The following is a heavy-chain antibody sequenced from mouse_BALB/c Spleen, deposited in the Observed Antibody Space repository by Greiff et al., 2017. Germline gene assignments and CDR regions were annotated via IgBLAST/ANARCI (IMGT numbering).Heavy chain of an antibody. J-gene: IGHJ4*01. Sequence: EVKLMESGPGLVKPSQSLSLTCSVTGYSITSGYYWNWIRQFPGNKLEWMGYISYDGSNNYNPSLKNRISITRDTSKNQFFLKLNSVTTEDTATYYCAREGDDLYYAMDYWGQGTSVTVSS. CDR2: ISYDGSN. CDR3: AREGDDLYYAMDY. V-gene: IGHV3-6*02. D-gene: IGHD2-12*01. CDR1: GYSITSGYY.